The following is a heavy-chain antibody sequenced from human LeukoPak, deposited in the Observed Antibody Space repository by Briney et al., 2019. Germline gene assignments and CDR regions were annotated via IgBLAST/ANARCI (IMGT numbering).Heavy chain of an antibody. CDR3: ARGGLGAAARNHFDY. CDR2: FDPEDGET. V-gene: IGHV1-24*01. J-gene: IGHJ4*02. D-gene: IGHD6-13*01. Sequence: EASVKVSCKVSGYTLTELSMHWVRQAPGKGLEWMGGFDPEDGETIYAQKFQGRVTMTEDTSTDTAYMELSSLRSEDTAVYYCARGGLGAAARNHFDYWGQGTLVTVSS. CDR1: GYTLTELS.